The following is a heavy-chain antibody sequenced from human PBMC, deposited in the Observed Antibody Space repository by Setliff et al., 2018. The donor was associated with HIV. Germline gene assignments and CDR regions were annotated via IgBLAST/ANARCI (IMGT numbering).Heavy chain of an antibody. CDR2: LNPEANYI. Sequence: PGGSLRLSCAASGLTFSTSWMQWVRQSPGEGLLWVARLNPEANYIHYADSVKGRFTISRDNAKNTLYLQMNSLRTEDTAVYYCVRDTFDGRSYYGWDVGGQGTTVTVSS. V-gene: IGHV3-74*01. D-gene: IGHD3-9*01. CDR3: VRDTFDGRSYYGWDV. CDR1: GLTFSTSW. J-gene: IGHJ6*02.